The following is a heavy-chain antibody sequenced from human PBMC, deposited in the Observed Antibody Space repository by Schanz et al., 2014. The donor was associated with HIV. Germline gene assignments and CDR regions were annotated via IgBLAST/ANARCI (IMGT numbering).Heavy chain of an antibody. J-gene: IGHJ5*02. Sequence: EVQLVESGGGFVQPGGSLTLSCAASGFSFSDYWMHWVRQVPGKGLLWVSDIRGGAGGTYYADSVKGRFTISRDNSKSTLYLQMNRLRAEDTAVYYCVGHGSSSSWGLGTLVTVSS. V-gene: IGHV3-23*04. CDR2: IRGGAGGT. CDR3: VGHGSSSS. CDR1: GFSFSDYW. D-gene: IGHD6-6*01.